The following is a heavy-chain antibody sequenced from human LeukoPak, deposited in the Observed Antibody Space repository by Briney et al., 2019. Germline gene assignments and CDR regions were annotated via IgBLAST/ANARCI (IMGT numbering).Heavy chain of an antibody. CDR2: INHSGST. Sequence: GSPRLSCVASGFTFSNYAMSWVRQPPGKGLEWIGEINHSGSTNYNPSLKSRVTISADTSKNQFSLKLSSVTAADTAVYYCARGLVTHVGLWNYWGQGTLVAVSS. CDR3: ARGLVTHVGLWNY. CDR1: GFTFSNYA. V-gene: IGHV4-34*01. J-gene: IGHJ4*02. D-gene: IGHD2-21*02.